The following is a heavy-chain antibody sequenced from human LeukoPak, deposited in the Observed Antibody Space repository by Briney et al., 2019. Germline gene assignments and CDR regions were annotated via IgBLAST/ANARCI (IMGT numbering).Heavy chain of an antibody. Sequence: GGSLRLSCAASRFTFSYHAMNWVRHAPGKGLEWLANIGVGGSTHVYGDSVKGPLTVSRDNARNSLYLQMNSLSPEDTAVYYCARVKQRLVRLLGRDTTSNYYYFMDVWGKGTTVTVSS. CDR2: IGVGGSTH. V-gene: IGHV3-48*04. D-gene: IGHD6-13*01. CDR3: ARVKQRLVRLLGRDTTSNYYYFMDV. J-gene: IGHJ6*03. CDR1: RFTFSYHA.